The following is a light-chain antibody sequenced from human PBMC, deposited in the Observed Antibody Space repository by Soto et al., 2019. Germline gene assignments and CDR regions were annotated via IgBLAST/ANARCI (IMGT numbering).Light chain of an antibody. J-gene: IGKJ1*01. Sequence: VLTQSPGTLSLSPGERGTLSCRASQSVTNNYVAWYQQKPGQAPRLLIHDASSRATGIPDRFSGSGSGTDFTLTIDRLEPEDFAVYFCQQCATSPLTFGQGTRVDIK. CDR1: QSVTNNY. CDR2: DAS. V-gene: IGKV3-20*01. CDR3: QQCATSPLT.